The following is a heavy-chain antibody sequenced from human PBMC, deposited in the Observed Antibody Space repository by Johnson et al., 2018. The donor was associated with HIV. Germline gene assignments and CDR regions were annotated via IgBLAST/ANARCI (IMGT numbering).Heavy chain of an antibody. Sequence: VQLVESGGGVVRPGGSLRLSCAASGFTFDDYGMSWVRQAPGKGLVWVSRINSDGSSTSYADSVKGRFTISRDNSKNTLYLQMNSLRAEDTAVFYCARASLARGGKIRACDIWGQGTMVTVSS. CDR1: GFTFDDYG. CDR2: INSDGSST. J-gene: IGHJ3*02. D-gene: IGHD4-23*01. CDR3: ARASLARGGKIRACDI. V-gene: IGHV3-20*04.